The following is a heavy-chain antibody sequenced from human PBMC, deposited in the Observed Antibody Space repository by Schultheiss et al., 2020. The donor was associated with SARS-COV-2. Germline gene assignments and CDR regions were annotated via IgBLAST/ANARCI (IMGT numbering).Heavy chain of an antibody. CDR2: ISGSGGST. Sequence: GESLKISCAASGFTFSSCAMNWVRQAPGKGLEWVSGISGSGGSTHYTDSVWGRFTVSRDNSKNTVYLQMNSLRGDDTAVYYCAKSTAEAGLQSFDSWGQGNPVTVSS. CDR1: GFTFSSCA. J-gene: IGHJ4*02. V-gene: IGHV3-23*01. D-gene: IGHD6-13*01. CDR3: AKSTAEAGLQSFDS.